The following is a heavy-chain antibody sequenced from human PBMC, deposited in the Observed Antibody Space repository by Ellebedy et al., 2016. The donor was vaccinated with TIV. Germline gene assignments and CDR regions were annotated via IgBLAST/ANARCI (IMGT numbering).Heavy chain of an antibody. CDR3: ARIQTNWYFNL. CDR2: IWYDGDNK. CDR1: GFIISNYG. D-gene: IGHD1-1*01. Sequence: PGGSLRLSCAASGFIISNYGMHWVRQAPGKGLEWVAVIWYDGDNKHYADSVKGRFTISRDNSNNTLYLQLNSLRAEDTALFYCARIQTNWYFNLWGRGTLVTVSS. J-gene: IGHJ2*01. V-gene: IGHV3-33*01.